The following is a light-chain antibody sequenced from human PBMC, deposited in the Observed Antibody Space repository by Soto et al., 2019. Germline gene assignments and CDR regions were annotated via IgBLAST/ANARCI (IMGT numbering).Light chain of an antibody. Sequence: EIVLTQSPATLSLSPGERATLSCRASQSVSSYLAWYQQKPGQAPRLLIYDASNRATGIPTRFSGSGSGTDITLTVSILAREDFAVYFCQQRRNGAPPSTFGQGTKLEIK. J-gene: IGKJ2*01. CDR2: DAS. CDR1: QSVSSY. V-gene: IGKV3-11*01. CDR3: QQRRNGAPPST.